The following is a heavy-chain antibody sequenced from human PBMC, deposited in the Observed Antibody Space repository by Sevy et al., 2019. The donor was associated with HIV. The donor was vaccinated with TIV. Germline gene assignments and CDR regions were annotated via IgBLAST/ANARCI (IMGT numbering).Heavy chain of an antibody. D-gene: IGHD6-19*01. CDR3: ARDQWAVPPFPHTN. Sequence: ASVKVSCKASGYTFTGYYMHWVRQAPGQGLEWMGWINPNSGGTNYAQKFQGRVTMTRDTSISTAYMELSRLRSDDTAVYYCARDQWAVPPFPHTNWGQGTLVTVSS. V-gene: IGHV1-2*02. CDR1: GYTFTGYY. CDR2: INPNSGGT. J-gene: IGHJ4*02.